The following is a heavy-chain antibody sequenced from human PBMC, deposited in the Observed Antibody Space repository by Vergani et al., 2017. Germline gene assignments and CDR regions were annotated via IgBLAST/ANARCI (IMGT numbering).Heavy chain of an antibody. D-gene: IGHD6-13*01. J-gene: IGHJ4*02. CDR2: ISGSGGST. CDR1: GFTFSSYA. CDR3: AKEPPKNIAAAGANYFDY. Sequence: EVQLLESGGGLVQPGGSLRLSCAASGFTFSSYAMSWVRQAPGKGLEWVSAISGSGGSTYYADSVKGRFTLSRDNSKNTLYLQMNSLRAEDTAVYYCAKEPPKNIAAAGANYFDYWGQGTLVTVSS. V-gene: IGHV3-23*01.